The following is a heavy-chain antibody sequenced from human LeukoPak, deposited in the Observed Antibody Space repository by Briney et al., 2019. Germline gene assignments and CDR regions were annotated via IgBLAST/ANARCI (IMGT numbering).Heavy chain of an antibody. J-gene: IGHJ6*03. CDR2: ISGSGGST. V-gene: IGHV3-23*01. Sequence: GGSLRLSCAASGFTFSSYAMSWVRRAPGKGLEWVSAISGSGGSTYYADSVKGRFTISRDNSKNTLYLQMNSLRAEDTAVYYCAKAIDSSGYYPRPYYYYMDVWGKGTTVTVSS. D-gene: IGHD3-22*01. CDR3: AKAIDSSGYYPRPYYYYMDV. CDR1: GFTFSSYA.